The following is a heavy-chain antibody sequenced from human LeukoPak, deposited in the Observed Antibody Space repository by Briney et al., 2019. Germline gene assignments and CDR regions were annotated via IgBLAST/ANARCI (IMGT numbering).Heavy chain of an antibody. V-gene: IGHV3-23*01. CDR3: AKGQSTIATRSFDS. Sequence: GGSLRLSCAASGFTLSNYAMTWVRQAPGKGLEWVSCISGGGAYTHYADSVKGRFTISRNNSKNTLFMQMNSLRAEDTAVYYCAKGQSTIATRSFDSWGQGTLVTVSS. D-gene: IGHD6-6*01. CDR1: GFTLSNYA. CDR2: ISGGGAYT. J-gene: IGHJ4*02.